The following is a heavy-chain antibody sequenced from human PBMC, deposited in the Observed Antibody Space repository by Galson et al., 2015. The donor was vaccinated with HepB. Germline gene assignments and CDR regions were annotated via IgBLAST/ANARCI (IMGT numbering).Heavy chain of an antibody. CDR1: GGSLSGYY. J-gene: IGHJ4*02. D-gene: IGHD2-2*02. CDR2: INHSGST. CDR3: ARGRATARPYYFDY. Sequence: ETLSLTCAVYGGSLSGYYWSWIRQPPGKGLEWIGEINHSGSTNYNPSLKSRVTISVDTSKNQFSLKLSSVTAADTAVYYCARGRATARPYYFDYWGQGTLVTVSS. V-gene: IGHV4-34*01.